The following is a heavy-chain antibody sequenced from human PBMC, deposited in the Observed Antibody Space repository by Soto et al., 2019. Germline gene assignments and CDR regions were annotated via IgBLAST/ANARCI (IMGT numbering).Heavy chain of an antibody. CDR2: IYYSGST. CDR1: GGSISSGDYY. J-gene: IGHJ3*02. D-gene: IGHD5-18*01. Sequence: SETLSLTCTVSGGSISSGDYYWSWIRQPPGKGLEWIGYIYYSGSTYYNPSLKSRVTISVDTSKNQFSLKLSSVTAADTAVYYCAGGGGYRYGDDAFDIWGQGTMVTVSS. CDR3: AGGGGYRYGDDAFDI. V-gene: IGHV4-30-4*01.